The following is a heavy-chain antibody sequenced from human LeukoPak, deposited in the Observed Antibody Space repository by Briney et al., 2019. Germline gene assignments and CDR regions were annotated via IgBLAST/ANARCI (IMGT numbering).Heavy chain of an antibody. D-gene: IGHD3-10*01. CDR1: GFTFSNYN. V-gene: IGHV3-48*01. Sequence: PGGSLRLSCAASGFTFSNYNMNWVRQAPGKGLEWVSYISSSSSTIYYADSVKGRFTISRDNAKNSLYLQMNSLRAEDTAVYYGARYHYYGSGSSYKDYWGQGSLVTVSS. CDR3: ARYHYYGSGSSYKDY. J-gene: IGHJ4*02. CDR2: ISSSSSTI.